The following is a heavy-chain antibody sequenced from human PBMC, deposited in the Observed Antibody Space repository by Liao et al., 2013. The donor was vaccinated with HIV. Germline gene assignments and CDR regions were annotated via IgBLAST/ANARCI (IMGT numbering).Heavy chain of an antibody. CDR2: INHSGST. Sequence: QVQLQQWGAGLLKPSETLSLTCAVYGGSFSGYYWSWIRQPPGKGLEWIGEINHSGSTNYNPSLKSRVTISVDTSKNQFSLKLSSVTAADTAVYYCARGVVYYGSGSYLGYYYYYMDVWGKGTTVTVSS. CDR1: GGSFSGYY. J-gene: IGHJ6*03. D-gene: IGHD3-10*01. CDR3: ARGVVYYGSGSYLGYYYYYMDV. V-gene: IGHV4-34*01.